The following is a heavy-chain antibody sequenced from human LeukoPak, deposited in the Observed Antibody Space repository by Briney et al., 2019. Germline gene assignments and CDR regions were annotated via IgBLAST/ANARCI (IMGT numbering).Heavy chain of an antibody. CDR1: GFTLSSYW. V-gene: IGHV3-7*01. Sequence: GGALRLSCAASGFTLSSYWMSWVRQAPGKGLEWVANIRQDGSEKNYVDSVRGRFTITRDNAKNSLYLQMNSLRLEDMAVYYCASLRYSYGRRSYFDYWGQGTLVTVSS. D-gene: IGHD5-18*01. CDR3: ASLRYSYGRRSYFDY. J-gene: IGHJ4*02. CDR2: IRQDGSEK.